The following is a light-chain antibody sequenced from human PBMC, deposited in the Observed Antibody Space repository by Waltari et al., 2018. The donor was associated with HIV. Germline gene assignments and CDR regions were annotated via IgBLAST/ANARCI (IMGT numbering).Light chain of an antibody. V-gene: IGLV2-18*02. J-gene: IGLJ2*01. CDR2: EVT. Sequence: QSALTQPPSVSASPGQSVTISCTGGRSDVGGYNRVSRSQQPPGTAPKLIIYEVTNRPSGVPDRFSGSKSGNTASLTISGLQPEDEADYFCSSYTSSSTYVIFGGGTKLTVL. CDR3: SSYTSSSTYVI. CDR1: RSDVGGYNR.